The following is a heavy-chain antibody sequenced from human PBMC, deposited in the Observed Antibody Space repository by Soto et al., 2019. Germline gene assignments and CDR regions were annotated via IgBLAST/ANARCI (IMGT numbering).Heavy chain of an antibody. CDR1: GGSISSSNW. J-gene: IGHJ5*02. CDR2: IYHSGST. V-gene: IGHV4-4*02. Sequence: PSETLSLTCAVSGGSISSSNWWSWVRQPPGKGLEWIGEIYHSGSTNYNPSLKSRVTISVDKSKNQFSLKLSSVTAADTAVYYCARSLEWELLEWFDPWGQGTLVTAPQ. D-gene: IGHD1-26*01. CDR3: ARSLEWELLEWFDP.